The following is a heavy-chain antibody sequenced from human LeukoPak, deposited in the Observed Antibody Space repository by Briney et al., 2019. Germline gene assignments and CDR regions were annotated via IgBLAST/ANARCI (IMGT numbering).Heavy chain of an antibody. CDR1: GGSMSSGGYH. D-gene: IGHD2/OR15-2a*01. Sequence: ASETLSLTCTVSGGSMSSGGYHWGWIRQPPGKGLEWIGSIYYTGNTDYTPSLKSRVTISSDTSRNQFSLRLTSVTAADTAAYYCARRSYFDGGTAYFDFWGQGTLVTVSS. V-gene: IGHV4-39*01. CDR2: IYYTGNT. J-gene: IGHJ4*02. CDR3: ARRSYFDGGTAYFDF.